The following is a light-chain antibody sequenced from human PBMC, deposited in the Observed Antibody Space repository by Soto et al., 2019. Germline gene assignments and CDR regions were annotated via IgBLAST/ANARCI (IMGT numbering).Light chain of an antibody. J-gene: IGKJ1*01. CDR2: DVS. Sequence: DIQMTQSTSTLSASVGDRVTITCRASQSISSWLAWYQQKPGKAPKLLIYDVSSLESGVPSRFSGSGSGTEFTLTISSLQPDDFATYYCQQYNSYSFGQGTKVDI. V-gene: IGKV1-5*01. CDR3: QQYNSYS. CDR1: QSISSW.